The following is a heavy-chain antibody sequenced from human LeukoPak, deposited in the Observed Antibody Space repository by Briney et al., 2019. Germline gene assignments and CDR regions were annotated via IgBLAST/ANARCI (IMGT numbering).Heavy chain of an antibody. CDR2: INHSGST. J-gene: IGHJ4*02. CDR3: ARGTGSSWYGGPFDS. D-gene: IGHD6-19*01. V-gene: IGHV4-34*01. CDR1: GGSISSYY. Sequence: SETLSLTCTVSGGSISSYYWSWIRQPPGKGLEWIGEINHSGSTNYNPSLKSRVTISVDTSKNQFSLKLSSVTAADTAVYYCARGTGSSWYGGPFDSWGQGTLVTVSS.